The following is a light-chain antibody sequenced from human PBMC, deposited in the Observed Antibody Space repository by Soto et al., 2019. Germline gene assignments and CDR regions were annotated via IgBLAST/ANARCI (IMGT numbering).Light chain of an antibody. CDR2: STS. CDR1: SGSVSPSHS. V-gene: IGLV8-61*01. J-gene: IGLJ1*01. CDR3: VLFIGSGIYV. Sequence: QTVVTQEPSFSVSPGGTVTLTCGLSSGSVSPSHSPSWYQQTPGQAPRTLIYSTSTRSSGVPDRFSGSILGNKAALTITGAQADDESDYYCVLFIGSGIYVFGTGTKVTVL.